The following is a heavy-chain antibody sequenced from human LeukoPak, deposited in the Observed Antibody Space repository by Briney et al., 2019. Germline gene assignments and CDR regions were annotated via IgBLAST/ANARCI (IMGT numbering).Heavy chain of an antibody. V-gene: IGHV3-21*01. CDR2: ISSSSTYI. CDR3: HPHHYGSGSLNWFDP. Sequence: GGSLRLSCAASGFTFNNYSMNWIRQAPGKGLEWVSSISSSSTYIYYRDSVKGRFTISRDNAKNSLFLQMNSLRAEDTAVYYCHPHHYGSGSLNWFDPWGQGTLVTVSS. D-gene: IGHD3-10*01. CDR1: GFTFNNYS. J-gene: IGHJ5*02.